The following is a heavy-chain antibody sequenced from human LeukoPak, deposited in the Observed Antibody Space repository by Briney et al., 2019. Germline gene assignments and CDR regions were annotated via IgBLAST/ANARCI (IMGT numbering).Heavy chain of an antibody. CDR3: AREYSSSSLYYYGMDV. D-gene: IGHD6-6*01. J-gene: IGHJ6*02. CDR2: INPNSGGT. CDR1: GYTFTGYY. Sequence: EASVKVSCKASGYTFTGYYMHWVRQAPGQGLEWMGWINPNSGGTNYAQKFQGRVTMTRDTSISTAYMELSRLRSDDTAVYYCAREYSSSSLYYYGMDVWGQGTTVTVSS. V-gene: IGHV1-2*02.